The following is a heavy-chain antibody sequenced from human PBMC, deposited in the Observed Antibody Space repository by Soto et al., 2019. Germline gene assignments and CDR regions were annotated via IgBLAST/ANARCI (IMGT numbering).Heavy chain of an antibody. CDR1: GFAFSAYW. CDR2: IKQDGSEK. D-gene: IGHD2-21*01. CDR3: ARGSRPQLFGDYGDYFDC. V-gene: IGHV3-7*03. Sequence: GGSLRLSCAASGFAFSAYWMSWVRQAPGRGLEWVANIKQDGSEKHYVDSVKGRFTISRDNAKNALYLQMNSLRAEDTAVYYCARGSRPQLFGDYGDYFDCWGQGILVTVSS. J-gene: IGHJ4*02.